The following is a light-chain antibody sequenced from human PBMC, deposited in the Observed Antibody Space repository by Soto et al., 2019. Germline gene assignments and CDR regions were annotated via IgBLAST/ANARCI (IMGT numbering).Light chain of an antibody. CDR2: GAS. V-gene: IGKV3-15*01. Sequence: VVVTQSPASLSVSPGERVTLSCRASQSVDGDLAWFQQKPGQAPRLLISGASTRAAGIPDRFSGSGSGTEFTLTITGLQSDDFAAYYCQQYHQWPRTFGRGTKVENK. CDR1: QSVDGD. J-gene: IGKJ4*02. CDR3: QQYHQWPRT.